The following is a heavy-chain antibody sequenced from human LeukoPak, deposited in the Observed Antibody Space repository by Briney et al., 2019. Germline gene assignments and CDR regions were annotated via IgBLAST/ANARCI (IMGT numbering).Heavy chain of an antibody. Sequence: GGSLRLSCAASGFTFSSYGMHWVRQAPGKGLEWVAVISYGGSNKYYADSVKGRFTISRDNSKNTLYLQMNSLRAEDTAVYYCAKDATDSSGFNWFDPWGQGTLVTVSS. CDR1: GFTFSSYG. J-gene: IGHJ5*02. CDR2: ISYGGSNK. D-gene: IGHD3-22*01. V-gene: IGHV3-30*18. CDR3: AKDATDSSGFNWFDP.